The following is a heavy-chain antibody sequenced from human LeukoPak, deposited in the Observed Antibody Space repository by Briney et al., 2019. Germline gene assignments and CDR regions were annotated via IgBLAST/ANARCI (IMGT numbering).Heavy chain of an antibody. Sequence: PSVTLSLTCTVSGGSISSYYWSWIRQPPGKGLEWIGYIYYSGSTNYNPSLKSRVTISVDTSKNQFSLKLSSVTAADTAVYYCARDSGIAAAGGRIDYWGQGTLVTVSS. CDR1: GGSISSYY. J-gene: IGHJ4*02. D-gene: IGHD6-13*01. CDR2: IYYSGST. V-gene: IGHV4-59*01. CDR3: ARDSGIAAAGGRIDY.